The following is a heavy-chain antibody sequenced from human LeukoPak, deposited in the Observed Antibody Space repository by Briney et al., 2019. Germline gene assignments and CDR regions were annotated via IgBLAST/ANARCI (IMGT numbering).Heavy chain of an antibody. Sequence: GGSLRLSCVASGFTFTSDAMNWVRQAPGKGLEWVSSTVSRGTTQYADSVKGRFTVSRDTSKNTLYLLMNSLRADDTAVYYCAKCSTSAYTTGWCNWIDPWGQGTLVTVSS. CDR2: TVSRGTT. CDR3: AKCSTSAYTTGWCNWIDP. V-gene: IGHV3-23*01. D-gene: IGHD6-19*01. CDR1: GFTFTSDA. J-gene: IGHJ5*02.